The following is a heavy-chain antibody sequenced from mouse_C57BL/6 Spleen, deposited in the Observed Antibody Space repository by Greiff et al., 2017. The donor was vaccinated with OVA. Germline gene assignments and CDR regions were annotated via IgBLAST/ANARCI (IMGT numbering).Heavy chain of an antibody. CDR3: ARRKRNAMDY. V-gene: IGHV5-6*02. Sequence: EVMLVESGGDLVKPGGSLKLSCAASGFTFSSYGMSWVRQTPDKRLEWVATISSGGSYTYYPDSVKGRFTISRDNAKNTLYLQMSSLKSEDTAMYYCARRKRNAMDYWGQGTSVTVSS. CDR2: ISSGGSYT. CDR1: GFTFSSYG. J-gene: IGHJ4*01.